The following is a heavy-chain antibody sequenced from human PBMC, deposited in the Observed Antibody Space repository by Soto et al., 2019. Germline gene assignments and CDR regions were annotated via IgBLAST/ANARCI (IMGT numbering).Heavy chain of an antibody. Sequence: ASVKVSCKASGYTFTDYYMHWVRQAPGQGLEWMGWINPNNGGTNYAQKFQGRGTMTRDTSISTAYMELSRLRSDDTAVYYCARGKPYDSSGYTLLYYYYGMDVWAKGPRSPSP. V-gene: IGHV1-2*02. D-gene: IGHD3-22*01. CDR3: ARGKPYDSSGYTLLYYYYGMDV. CDR1: GYTFTDYY. CDR2: INPNNGGT. J-gene: IGHJ6*02.